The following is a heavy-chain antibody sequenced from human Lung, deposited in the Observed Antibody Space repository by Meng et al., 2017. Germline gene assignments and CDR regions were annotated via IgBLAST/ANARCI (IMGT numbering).Heavy chain of an antibody. J-gene: IGHJ4*02. Sequence: VQSRQVGQKPGASVKLSCKPSGYTFAAYWIHWLRQAPGPGLEWMGRIDPNNDHTQYAQNFQGRVTMTSDTSISTVYMELNGLRSDDTAVYYCARDEDISAAGKLFGDYWGQGTLVTVSS. CDR1: GYTFAAYW. CDR2: IDPNNDHT. V-gene: IGHV1-2*06. D-gene: IGHD6-13*01. CDR3: ARDEDISAAGKLFGDY.